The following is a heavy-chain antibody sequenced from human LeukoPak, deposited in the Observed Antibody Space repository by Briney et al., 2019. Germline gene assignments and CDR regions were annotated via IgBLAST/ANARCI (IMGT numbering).Heavy chain of an antibody. CDR3: ARAVMKSLNFDY. V-gene: IGHV1-69*06. J-gene: IGHJ4*02. CDR2: IIPIFGTA. CDR1: GGTFSSYA. D-gene: IGHD3-16*01. Sequence: SVKVSCKASGGTFSSYAISWVRQAPGQGLEWMGGIIPIFGTANYAQKFQGRVTITADKSTSTAYMELSSLRSEDTAVYYCARAVMKSLNFDYWGQGTLVTVSS.